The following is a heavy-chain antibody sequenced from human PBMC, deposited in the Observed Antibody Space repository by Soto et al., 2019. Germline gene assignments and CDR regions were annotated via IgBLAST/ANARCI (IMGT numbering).Heavy chain of an antibody. CDR2: INQSGNT. CDR3: ARPSYALNWDFHYGMQV. D-gene: IGHD2-2*01. V-gene: IGHV4-34*01. J-gene: IGHJ6*02. CDR1: GGSFSGDY. Sequence: SETLSLTSAVSGGSFSGDYWTWIRQIPGKGLEWIGEINQSGNTKYNPSLMSRVTMSVDTSRNQFSLKLRSVTAADTAVYYCARPSYALNWDFHYGMQVWGQGTSVTVSS.